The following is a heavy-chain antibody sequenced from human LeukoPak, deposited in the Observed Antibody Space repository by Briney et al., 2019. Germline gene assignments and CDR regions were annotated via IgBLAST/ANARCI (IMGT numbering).Heavy chain of an antibody. D-gene: IGHD3-10*01. CDR3: ARDKKSGESSEIDY. V-gene: IGHV3-74*03. CDR1: GFTFSNYW. J-gene: IGHJ4*02. Sequence: GESLRLSCAASGFTFSNYWVHWVRQAPGKGLVWVPRINRDGSTTKYADSVKGRFTVSRDNAKNTLNLQMNSLRAEDTAVYYSARDKKSGESSEIDYWGQGTLVTVSS. CDR2: INRDGSTT.